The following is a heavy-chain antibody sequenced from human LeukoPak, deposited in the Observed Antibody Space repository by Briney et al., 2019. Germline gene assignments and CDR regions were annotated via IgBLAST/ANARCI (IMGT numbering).Heavy chain of an antibody. Sequence: GGSLRRSCAASGFTFSSYAMSWVRQAPGKGLEWVAVIWYDGSNKYYADSVKGRFTIARDNSKNTLYLQMNSLRAEDTAVYYCARSPYCSGGSCQSWYYYYGMDVWGQGTTVTVSS. V-gene: IGHV3-33*08. D-gene: IGHD2-15*01. CDR2: IWYDGSNK. J-gene: IGHJ6*02. CDR3: ARSPYCSGGSCQSWYYYYGMDV. CDR1: GFTFSSYA.